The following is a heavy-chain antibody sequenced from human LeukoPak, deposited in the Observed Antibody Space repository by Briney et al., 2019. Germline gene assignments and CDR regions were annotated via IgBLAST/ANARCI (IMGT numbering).Heavy chain of an antibody. J-gene: IGHJ3*02. CDR3: ASDAFDI. CDR2: IFSSGTT. Sequence: SETLSLTCGVSGGSISNYYWNWIRQPAGKGPEWIGRIFSSGTTHYNPSLKRRVTMSVDTSKNQFSLKLSSVTAADTALYYCASDAFDIWGQGTMVTVSS. CDR1: GGSISNYY. V-gene: IGHV4-59*10.